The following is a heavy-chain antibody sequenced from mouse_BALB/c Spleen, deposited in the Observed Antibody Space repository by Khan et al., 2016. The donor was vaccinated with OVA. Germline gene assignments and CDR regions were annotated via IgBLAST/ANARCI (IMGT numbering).Heavy chain of an antibody. CDR1: GYTFTNYG. CDR2: INTYTGEP. J-gene: IGHJ3*01. CDR3: ARDYGYAY. Sequence: QIQLVQSGPELKKPGETVKISCKASGYTFTNYGMNWVKQAPGKGLKWMGWINTYTGEPTYADDFKGRFAFSLETSASTAYLQINNLKNEDTATYCCARDYGYAYWGQGTLVTVSA. V-gene: IGHV9-3-1*01. D-gene: IGHD1-2*01.